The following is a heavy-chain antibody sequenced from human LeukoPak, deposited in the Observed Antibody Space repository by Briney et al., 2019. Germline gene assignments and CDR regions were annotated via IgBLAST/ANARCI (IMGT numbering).Heavy chain of an antibody. CDR3: ARGKIAAPGTLDY. Sequence: GESLKISCKGSGYSFTSYWIGWVRQMPGKGLEWVGIISPGVSDARYSPSFQGQVTISADKSISTAYLQWSSLKASDTAMYYCARGKIAAPGTLDYWGQGTLVTVSS. J-gene: IGHJ4*02. D-gene: IGHD6-13*01. CDR2: ISPGVSDA. V-gene: IGHV5-51*01. CDR1: GYSFTSYW.